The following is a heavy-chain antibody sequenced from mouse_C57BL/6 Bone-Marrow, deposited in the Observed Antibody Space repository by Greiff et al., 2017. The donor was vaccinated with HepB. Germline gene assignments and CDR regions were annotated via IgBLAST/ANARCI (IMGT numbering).Heavy chain of an antibody. J-gene: IGHJ2*01. CDR1: GYTFTSYW. V-gene: IGHV1-64*01. D-gene: IGHD1-1*01. Sequence: VKLQQPGAELVKPGASVKLSCKASGYTFTSYWMHWVKQRPGQGLEWIGMIHPNSGSTNYNEKFKSKATLTVDKSSSTAYMQLSSLTSEDSAVYYCARSLYYYGLDYWGQGTTLTVSS. CDR2: IHPNSGST. CDR3: ARSLYYYGLDY.